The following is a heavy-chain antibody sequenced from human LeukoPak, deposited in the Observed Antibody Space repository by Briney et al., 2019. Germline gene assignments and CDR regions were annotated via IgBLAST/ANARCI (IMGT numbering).Heavy chain of an antibody. J-gene: IGHJ4*02. D-gene: IGHD3-10*01. V-gene: IGHV3-23*01. CDR1: GFTFSSYA. Sequence: PGGSLRLSCAASGFTFSSYAMSWVRQAPGKGLEWVSAISGSGGSTYYADSVKGRFTISRDNSKNTLYLQMNSVRAEDTAVYYCATNPGHESNYWGQGTLVTVSS. CDR3: ATNPGHESNY. CDR2: ISGSGGST.